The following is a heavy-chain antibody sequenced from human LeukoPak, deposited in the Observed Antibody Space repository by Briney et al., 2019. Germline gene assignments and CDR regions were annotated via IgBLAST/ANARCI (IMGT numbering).Heavy chain of an antibody. D-gene: IGHD2-21*02. CDR3: ASVTVGDY. J-gene: IGHJ4*02. V-gene: IGHV1-69*04. Sequence: SVKVFCKASGGTFSSYAISWVRQAPGQGLEWMGRIIPILGIASYAQKFQGRVAITADKSTSTAYMELSSLRSEDTAVYYCASVTVGDYWGQGTLVTVSS. CDR2: IIPILGIA. CDR1: GGTFSSYA.